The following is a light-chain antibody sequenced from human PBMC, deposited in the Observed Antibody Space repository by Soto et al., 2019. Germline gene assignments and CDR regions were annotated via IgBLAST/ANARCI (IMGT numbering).Light chain of an antibody. CDR1: SSDVGSYNL. Sequence: QSALTQPASVSGSPGQSITISCTGTSSDVGSYNLVSWYQQHPGKAPKLMIYEVSERPSGVSNRFSGSKSGNTASPTISGLQAEDEADYYCCSYATPRLFGGGTKLTVL. V-gene: IGLV2-23*02. J-gene: IGLJ2*01. CDR3: CSYATPRL. CDR2: EVS.